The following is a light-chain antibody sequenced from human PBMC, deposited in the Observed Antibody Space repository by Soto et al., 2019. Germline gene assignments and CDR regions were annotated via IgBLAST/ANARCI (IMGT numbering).Light chain of an antibody. J-gene: IGLJ2*01. CDR1: SSDVGGYNY. V-gene: IGLV2-8*01. CDR3: SSYAGSNNHVV. CDR2: EVS. Sequence: QLVLTQPPSASGSPGQSVTISCTGTSSDVGGYNYVSWYQQHPGKAPKLMIYEVSERPSGVPDRFFGSKSGNTASLTVSGLQAEDEADYYCSSYAGSNNHVVFGGGTKLTVL.